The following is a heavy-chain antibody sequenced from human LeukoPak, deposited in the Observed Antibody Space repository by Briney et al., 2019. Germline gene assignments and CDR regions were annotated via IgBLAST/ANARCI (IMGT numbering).Heavy chain of an antibody. J-gene: IGHJ4*02. Sequence: SETLSLTCTVSGGSISSSSYYWGWIRQPPGKGLEWIGSIYYSGSTYYNPSLKSRVTISVDTSKNQFSLKLSSVTAADTAVYYCARVLGVVTANLDYWGQGTLVTVSS. CDR3: ARVLGVVTANLDY. CDR1: GGSISSSSYY. CDR2: IYYSGST. V-gene: IGHV4-39*07. D-gene: IGHD2-21*02.